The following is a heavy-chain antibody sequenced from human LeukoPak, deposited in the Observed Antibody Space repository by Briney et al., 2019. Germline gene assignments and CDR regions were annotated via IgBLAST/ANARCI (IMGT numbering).Heavy chain of an antibody. CDR1: GFTFSSYS. CDR2: ISSSSSTI. D-gene: IGHD2-21*02. CDR3: ARTPPPYCGGDCYKYYFDY. V-gene: IGHV3-48*01. J-gene: IGHJ4*02. Sequence: PGGSLRLSCAASGFTFSSYSMNWVRQAPGKGLEWVSYISSSSSTIYYADSVKGRFTISRDNAKNSLYLQMNSLRAEDTAVYYCARTPPPYCGGDCYKYYFDYWGQGTLVTVSS.